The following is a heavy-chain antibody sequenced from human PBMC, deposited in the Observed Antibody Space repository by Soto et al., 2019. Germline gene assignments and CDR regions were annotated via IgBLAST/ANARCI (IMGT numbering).Heavy chain of an antibody. D-gene: IGHD3-22*01. CDR2: INPNSGGT. J-gene: IGHJ6*02. Sequence: ASVKVSCKASGYTFTGYYMHWVRQAPGQGLEWMGWINPNSGGTNYAQKFQGWVTMTRDTSISTAYMELSRLRSDDTAVYYCARESSVSGYYVSGYYYYGMDVWGQGTTVTVSS. V-gene: IGHV1-2*04. CDR1: GYTFTGYY. CDR3: ARESSVSGYYVSGYYYYGMDV.